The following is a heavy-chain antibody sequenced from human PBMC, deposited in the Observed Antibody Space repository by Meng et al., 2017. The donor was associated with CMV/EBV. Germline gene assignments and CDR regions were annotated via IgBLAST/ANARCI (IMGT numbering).Heavy chain of an antibody. CDR1: GFTFSSYW. D-gene: IGHD2-15*01. CDR3: ARDRTGGGGLDGMDV. CDR2: IYNDGGT. J-gene: IGHJ6*02. V-gene: IGHV3-66*02. Sequence: GGSLRLSCAASGFTFSSYWMHWVRQTPGVGLEWVSLIYNDGGTYYADSVKGRFTISRDNSKNTLYLQMKSLRADDTAVYYCARDRTGGGGLDGMDVWGQGTTVTVSS.